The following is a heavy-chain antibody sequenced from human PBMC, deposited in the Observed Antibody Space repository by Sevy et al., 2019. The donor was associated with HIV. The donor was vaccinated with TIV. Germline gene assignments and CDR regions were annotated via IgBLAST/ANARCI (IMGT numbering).Heavy chain of an antibody. Sequence: GGSLRLSCAASEFMFSTYAVHWVRQAPGKGLEWVAVISYDGSSHYYADSVKGRFTISRDNSKNTLFLQLNSLRLEDTAFYYCARDAGYSTDWYPSDYWGQGTLVTVSS. CDR1: EFMFSTYA. CDR3: ARDAGYSTDWYPSDY. D-gene: IGHD6-19*01. CDR2: ISYDGSSH. J-gene: IGHJ4*02. V-gene: IGHV3-30-3*01.